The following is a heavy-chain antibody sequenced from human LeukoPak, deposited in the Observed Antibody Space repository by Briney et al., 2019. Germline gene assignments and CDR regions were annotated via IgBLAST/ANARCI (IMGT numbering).Heavy chain of an antibody. CDR1: GFTFSDYA. J-gene: IGHJ4*02. CDR3: AKDSRLRYFDWLSGLIDY. Sequence: GGSLRLSCAASGFTFSDYAMSWVRQAPGKGLEWVAVMSGSGGSTYYAESVKGRFTISRDNSKNMLYLQMNSLRDEDTAVYYCAKDSRLRYFDWLSGLIDYWGQGTLVTVSS. V-gene: IGHV3-23*01. CDR2: MSGSGGST. D-gene: IGHD3-9*01.